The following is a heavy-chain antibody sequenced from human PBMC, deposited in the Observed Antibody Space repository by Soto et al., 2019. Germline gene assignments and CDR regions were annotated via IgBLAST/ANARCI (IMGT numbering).Heavy chain of an antibody. V-gene: IGHV3-30*18. CDR3: AKDALLLPTRNYYCYYGMDV. D-gene: IGHD2-15*01. Sequence: GGSLRLSCAASGFTFSSYGMHWVRQAPGKGLEWVAVISYDGSNKYYADSVKGRFTISRDNSKNTLYLQMNSLRAEDTAVYYCAKDALLLPTRNYYCYYGMDVWGQGTTVTVSS. J-gene: IGHJ6*02. CDR2: ISYDGSNK. CDR1: GFTFSSYG.